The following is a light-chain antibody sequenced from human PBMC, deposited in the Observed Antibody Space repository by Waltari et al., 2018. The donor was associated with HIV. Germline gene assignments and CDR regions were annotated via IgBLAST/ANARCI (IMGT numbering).Light chain of an antibody. CDR3: SSYAGNNNYV. J-gene: IGLJ1*01. V-gene: IGLV2-8*01. Sequence: QPALTQPPSASGSPGQSVTFSCPGTSRDIGTYPYVSWYQQHPGRAPNLLIYEVNKRPSGVPDRFSGSKSANTASLTVSGLQVADEADYYCSSYAGNNNYVFGTGTRVTVL. CDR2: EVN. CDR1: SRDIGTYPY.